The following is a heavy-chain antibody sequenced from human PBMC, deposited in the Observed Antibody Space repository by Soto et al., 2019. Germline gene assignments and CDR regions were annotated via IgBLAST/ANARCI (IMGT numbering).Heavy chain of an antibody. CDR1: GGSFSGYY. J-gene: IGHJ3*02. D-gene: IGHD1-26*01. Sequence: SETLSLTCAVYGGSFSGYYWSWIRQPPGKGLEWIGEINHSGSTNYNPSLKSRVTISVDTSKNQFPLKLSSVTAADTAVYYCARPDVKWSHAFDIWGQGTMVTVSS. CDR2: INHSGST. CDR3: ARPDVKWSHAFDI. V-gene: IGHV4-34*01.